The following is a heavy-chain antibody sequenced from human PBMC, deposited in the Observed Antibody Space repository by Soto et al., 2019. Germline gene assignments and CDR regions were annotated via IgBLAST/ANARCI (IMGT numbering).Heavy chain of an antibody. V-gene: IGHV3-30-3*01. CDR1: GFTSSSDA. D-gene: IGHD4-4*01. CDR3: ARWLQSLQPHYFDC. CDR2: ISYDGSNK. Sequence: GGSLRLSCAASGFTSSSDAMHWVRQAPGEGLEWEAVISYDGSNKYYADSVKGRFTISRDNSKNTLYLQMNSLRAEDTAVYYCARWLQSLQPHYFDCWGQGTLVTVSS. J-gene: IGHJ4*02.